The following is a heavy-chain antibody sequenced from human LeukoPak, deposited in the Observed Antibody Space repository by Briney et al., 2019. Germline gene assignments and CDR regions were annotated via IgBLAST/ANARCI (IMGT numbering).Heavy chain of an antibody. V-gene: IGHV3-74*01. Sequence: GGPLRLSCAASGFTFGNYLMHWVRQAPGKGLMWVSRVHIDGSSTTYADSVKGRFTISRDDAKNTLYLQMNSLRAEDTAVYYCARDLDINIEYKGFDYYHFGMDVWGQGTTVTVSS. D-gene: IGHD6-6*01. CDR3: ARDLDINIEYKGFDYYHFGMDV. CDR1: GFTFGNYL. CDR2: VHIDGSST. J-gene: IGHJ6*02.